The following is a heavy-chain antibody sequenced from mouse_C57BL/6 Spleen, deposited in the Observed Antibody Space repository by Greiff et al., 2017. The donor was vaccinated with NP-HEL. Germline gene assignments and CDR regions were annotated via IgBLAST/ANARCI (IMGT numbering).Heavy chain of an antibody. D-gene: IGHD2-1*01. J-gene: IGHJ3*01. V-gene: IGHV1-55*01. CDR1: GYTFNSYW. Sequence: VQLQQSGAELVKPGASVKMSCKASGYTFNSYWITWVQQRPGQGLEWIGDIYPGSGSTNYNEKFKSKATLTVDTSSSTAYMQLSSLTSEDSAVYYCARAGDYYYGNFWFAYWGQGTLVTGSA. CDR2: IYPGSGST. CDR3: ARAGDYYYGNFWFAY.